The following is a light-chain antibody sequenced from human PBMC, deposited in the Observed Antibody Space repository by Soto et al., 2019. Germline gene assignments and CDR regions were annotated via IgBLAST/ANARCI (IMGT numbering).Light chain of an antibody. J-gene: IGKJ1*01. Sequence: EIVLTQSPGTLSLXPGERATLSCRASQSVTSSYLAWYQQKPGQAPRLLIYGASSRATGIPDKFSGSGSGTDFTLTISILEPEDFAVYYCQQYGNSPRTFGQGTKVDIK. CDR2: GAS. CDR1: QSVTSSY. V-gene: IGKV3-20*01. CDR3: QQYGNSPRT.